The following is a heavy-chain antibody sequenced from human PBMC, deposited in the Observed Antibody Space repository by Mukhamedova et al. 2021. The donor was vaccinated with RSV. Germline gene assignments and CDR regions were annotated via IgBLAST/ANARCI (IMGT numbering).Heavy chain of an antibody. CDR3: ARGHDVSGFYGWYFDL. Sequence: GLEWMAWISAYNGNTNYAQKFQGRVTMTTDTSSSTAYMELRSLRSDDTAVYYCARGHDVSGFYGWYFDLWGRGTLVTVSS. V-gene: IGHV1-18*01. CDR2: ISAYNGNT. D-gene: IGHD3-22*01. J-gene: IGHJ2*01.